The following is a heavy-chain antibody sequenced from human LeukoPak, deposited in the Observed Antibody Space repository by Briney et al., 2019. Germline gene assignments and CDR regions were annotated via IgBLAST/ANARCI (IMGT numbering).Heavy chain of an antibody. Sequence: SETLSLTCTVSGGSISSYYWSWIRQPPGKGLEWIGEINHSGSTNYNPSLKSRVTISVDTSKNQFSLKLSSVAAADTAVYYCARSAVTQDYGMDVWGQGTTVTVSS. D-gene: IGHD4-17*01. CDR3: ARSAVTQDYGMDV. CDR1: GGSISSYY. V-gene: IGHV4-34*01. J-gene: IGHJ6*02. CDR2: INHSGST.